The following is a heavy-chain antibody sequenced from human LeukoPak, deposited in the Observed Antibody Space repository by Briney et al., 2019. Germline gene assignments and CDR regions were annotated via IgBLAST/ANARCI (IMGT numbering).Heavy chain of an antibody. V-gene: IGHV3-72*01. J-gene: IGHJ4*02. Sequence: GGSLRLSCAASGFTFSDHHMDWVRQAPGEGLEWVARIRNKANRYTTEYAASVKGRFTISRDNSKNTLYLQMNSLRAEDTAVYYCASQQLADFDYWGQGTLVTVSS. CDR1: GFTFSDHH. CDR2: IRNKANRYTT. D-gene: IGHD6-13*01. CDR3: ASQQLADFDY.